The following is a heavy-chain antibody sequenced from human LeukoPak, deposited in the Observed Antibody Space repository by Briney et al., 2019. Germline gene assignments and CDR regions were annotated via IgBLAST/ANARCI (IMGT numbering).Heavy chain of an antibody. CDR3: TRGKASFTVEDAFDI. V-gene: IGHV6-1*01. D-gene: IGHD2-2*01. J-gene: IGHJ3*02. Sequence: SQTLSLTCGISGDSVSTKSASWNWNRQSPSRGLEWLGRTYYRSKWYNDYAVSVKSRITINPDTSKNQFSLQLNSVTPEDAAVYYCTRGKASFTVEDAFDIWGQGTMVTVSS. CDR2: TYYRSKWYN. CDR1: GDSVSTKSAS.